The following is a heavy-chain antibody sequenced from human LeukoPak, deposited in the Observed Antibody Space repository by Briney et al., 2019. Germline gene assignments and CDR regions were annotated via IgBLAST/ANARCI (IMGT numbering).Heavy chain of an antibody. CDR1: GGPISSYY. J-gene: IGHJ6*03. D-gene: IGHD1-26*01. CDR3: ARKSRSNSYYYYMDV. Sequence: PSETLSLTCAVSGGPISSYYWSWIRQPPGKGLEWIGYIYSGGDTNYNPSLKSRVTISVDTSKNQFSLNLSSVTAADTAVYYCARKSRSNSYYYYMDVWGKGTTVTVSS. CDR2: IYSGGDT. V-gene: IGHV4-59*01.